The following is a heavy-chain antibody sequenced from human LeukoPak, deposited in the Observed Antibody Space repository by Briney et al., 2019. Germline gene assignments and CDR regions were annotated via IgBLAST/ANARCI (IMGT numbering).Heavy chain of an antibody. Sequence: GGSLSLSCAASGFTFDDYGMSWVRQAPGKGLEWVSGINWNGGSTGYADSVKGRFTISRDNAKNSLYLQMNSLRAEDTALYYCARSNEDIVVAPAAMFDYWGQGTLVTVSS. D-gene: IGHD2-2*01. J-gene: IGHJ4*02. CDR3: ARSNEDIVVAPAAMFDY. V-gene: IGHV3-20*04. CDR1: GFTFDDYG. CDR2: INWNGGST.